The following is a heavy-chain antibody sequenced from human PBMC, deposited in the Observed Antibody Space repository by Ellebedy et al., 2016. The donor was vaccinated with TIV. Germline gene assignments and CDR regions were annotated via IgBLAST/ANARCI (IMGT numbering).Heavy chain of an antibody. Sequence: LSLTCAASGFTFSSYGMHWVRQAPGKGLEWVADISYDGSNKYYADSVKGRFTISRDNSKNTLYLQMNSLRAEDTAVYYCANWDYSGSYSLLDAFDIWGQGTMVTVSS. D-gene: IGHD1-26*01. CDR1: GFTFSSYG. J-gene: IGHJ3*02. V-gene: IGHV3-30*18. CDR2: ISYDGSNK. CDR3: ANWDYSGSYSLLDAFDI.